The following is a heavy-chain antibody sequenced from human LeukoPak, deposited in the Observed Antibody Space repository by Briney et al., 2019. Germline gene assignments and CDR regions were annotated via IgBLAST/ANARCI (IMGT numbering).Heavy chain of an antibody. CDR1: GGTFSKYA. CDR2: IIPIFGTA. V-gene: IGHV1-69*05. Sequence: ASVKVSCKASGGTFSKYAISWVRQAPGQGLEWMGGIIPIFGTANYAQKFQGRVTITTDESASTAYMELSSLRSEDTAVYYCARGIVVAVGTEGYYFDYWGQGTLVTVSS. J-gene: IGHJ4*02. CDR3: ARGIVVAVGTEGYYFDY. D-gene: IGHD6-13*01.